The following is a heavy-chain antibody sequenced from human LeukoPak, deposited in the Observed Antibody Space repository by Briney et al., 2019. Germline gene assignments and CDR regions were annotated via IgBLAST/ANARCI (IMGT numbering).Heavy chain of an antibody. V-gene: IGHV3-23*01. Sequence: PGGSLRLSCAASGFTFSSYAMSWVRQAPGKRLEWVSVISGSGDRTSYADSVKGRFTISRDNSKNTLSLQMNSLRAEDTAVYYCAKMYCTSTSCSYFDYWGQGTLVTVSS. D-gene: IGHD2-2*01. J-gene: IGHJ4*02. CDR1: GFTFSSYA. CDR3: AKMYCTSTSCSYFDY. CDR2: ISGSGDRT.